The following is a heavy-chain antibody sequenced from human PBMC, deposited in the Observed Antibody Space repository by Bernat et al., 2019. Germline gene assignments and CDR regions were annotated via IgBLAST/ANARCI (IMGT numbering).Heavy chain of an antibody. CDR2: INPNSVGT. V-gene: IGHV1-2*02. Sequence: QVQLVQSGAEVKKPGASVKVSCKASGYTFTGYYMHWVRQAPGQGLGWMGRINPNSVGTNYAQKFQGRVTMTRDTSISTAYMVLSRLRSDDTAVYYCASLPNYIAVAGTASDYWGQGTLVTVSS. J-gene: IGHJ4*02. D-gene: IGHD6-19*01. CDR1: GYTFTGYY. CDR3: ASLPNYIAVAGTASDY.